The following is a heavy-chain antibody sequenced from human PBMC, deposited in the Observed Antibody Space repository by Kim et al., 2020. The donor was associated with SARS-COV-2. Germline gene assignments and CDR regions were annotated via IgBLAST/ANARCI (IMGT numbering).Heavy chain of an antibody. D-gene: IGHD2-2*01. Sequence: GGSLRLSCAASGFTFSSYGMHWVRQAPGKGLEWVAVISYDGSNKYYADSVKGRFTISRDNSKNTLYLQMNSLRAEDTAVYYCAKGYEVVPAASIDYWGQGTLVTVSS. CDR2: ISYDGSNK. V-gene: IGHV3-30*18. J-gene: IGHJ4*02. CDR3: AKGYEVVPAASIDY. CDR1: GFTFSSYG.